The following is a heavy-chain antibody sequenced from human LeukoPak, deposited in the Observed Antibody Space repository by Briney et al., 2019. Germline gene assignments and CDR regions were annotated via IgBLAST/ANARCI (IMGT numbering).Heavy chain of an antibody. CDR2: INPNSGGT. CDR3: ARPGITMVRGVTEYNWFDP. Sequence: ASVKVSCKASGYTFTCYYMHWVRQAPGQGLEWMGWINPNSGGTNYAQKFQGRVTMTRDTSISTAYMELSRLRSDDTAVYYCARPGITMVRGVTEYNWFDPWGQGTLVTVSS. J-gene: IGHJ5*02. D-gene: IGHD3-10*01. V-gene: IGHV1-2*02. CDR1: GYTFTCYY.